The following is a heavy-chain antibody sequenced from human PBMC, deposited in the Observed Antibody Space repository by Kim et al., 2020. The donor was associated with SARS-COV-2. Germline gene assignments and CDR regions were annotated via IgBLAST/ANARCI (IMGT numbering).Heavy chain of an antibody. CDR3: ARRRPPEDY. Sequence: SETLSLTCTVSGYSISSGYYWGWIRQPPGKGLEWIGSIYHSGSTYYNPSLKSRVTISVDTSKNQFSLKLSSVTAADTAVYYCARRRPPEDYWGQGTLVTV. J-gene: IGHJ4*02. CDR1: GYSISSGYY. CDR2: IYHSGST. V-gene: IGHV4-38-2*02.